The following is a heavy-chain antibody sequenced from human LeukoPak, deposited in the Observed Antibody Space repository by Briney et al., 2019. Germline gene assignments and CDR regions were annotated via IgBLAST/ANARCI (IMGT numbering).Heavy chain of an antibody. J-gene: IGHJ6*03. CDR1: GYSFTSYW. CDR2: IYPGDSDT. D-gene: IGHD5-18*01. V-gene: IGHV5-51*01. Sequence: GESLKISCKGSGYSFTSYWIGWVRQMPGKGLEWMGIIYPGDSDTRYSPSFQGQVTISADKSISTAYLQWSSLKASDTAMYYCARHRKGYSYGTNYYYYMDVWGKGTTVTVSS. CDR3: ARHRKGYSYGTNYYYYMDV.